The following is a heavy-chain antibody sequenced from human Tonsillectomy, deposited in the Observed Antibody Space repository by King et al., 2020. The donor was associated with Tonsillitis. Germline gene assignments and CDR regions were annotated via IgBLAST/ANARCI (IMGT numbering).Heavy chain of an antibody. Sequence: QLVESGGGLVQPGRSLRLSFVGSGFTVVDYALHWVLPAPGKGLAWVSGICWNNGRIGYVDSVKGRFTISRDNAKNSLFLQMNSLRAEDTVLYFCKKDWEPSIFCYFDSWGQGTLVTASS. CDR3: KKDWEPSIFCYFDS. CDR1: GFTVVDYA. V-gene: IGHV3-9*01. D-gene: IGHD1-26*01. CDR2: ICWNNGRI. J-gene: IGHJ4*02.